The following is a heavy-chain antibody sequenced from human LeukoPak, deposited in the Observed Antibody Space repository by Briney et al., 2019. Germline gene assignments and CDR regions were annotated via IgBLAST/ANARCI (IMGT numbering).Heavy chain of an antibody. V-gene: IGHV3-48*03. D-gene: IGHD5-18*01. CDR3: ARVGYSYGYYYYGMDV. J-gene: IGHJ6*04. CDR1: GFTFSSYE. Sequence: QPGGSLRLSCAASGFTFSSYEMNWVRQAPGKGLEWVSYISSSGSTIYYADSVKGRFTISRDNAKNSLYLQMNSLRAEDTAVYYCARVGYSYGYYYYGMDVWGKGTTVTVSS. CDR2: ISSSGSTI.